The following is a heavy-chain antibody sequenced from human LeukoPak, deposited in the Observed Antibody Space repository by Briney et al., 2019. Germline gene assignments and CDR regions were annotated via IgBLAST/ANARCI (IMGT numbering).Heavy chain of an antibody. CDR2: IYYSGST. J-gene: IGHJ4*02. CDR1: GGSIRGGTYY. Sequence: SETLSLTCSVSGGSIRGGTYYWGWIRQPPGKGLEWIGSIYYSGSTYYNPSLKSRVTISVDTSKNQFSLKLSSVTAADTAVYYCARDLRGRYYGSASSVDYWGQGTLVTVSS. V-gene: IGHV4-39*07. CDR3: ARDLRGRYYGSASSVDY. D-gene: IGHD3-10*01.